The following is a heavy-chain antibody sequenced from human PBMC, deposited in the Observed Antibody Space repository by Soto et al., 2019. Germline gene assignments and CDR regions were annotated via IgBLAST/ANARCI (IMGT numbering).Heavy chain of an antibody. CDR2: ISGTGVYI. CDR1: GFSFRGYW. Sequence: PGGSLRLSCAASGFSFRGYWMHWVRQAPGKGLEWVSHISGTGVYIHYADAVKGRFTISRDSAKSSVYLQMNSLRAEDTAVYYCAREGALKPFSSWGQGALVTVSS. CDR3: AREGALKPFSS. J-gene: IGHJ5*02. V-gene: IGHV3-21*01.